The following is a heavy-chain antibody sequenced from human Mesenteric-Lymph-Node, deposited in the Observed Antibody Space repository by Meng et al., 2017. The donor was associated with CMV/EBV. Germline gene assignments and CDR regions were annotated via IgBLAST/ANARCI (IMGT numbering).Heavy chain of an antibody. V-gene: IGHV1-69*02. CDR1: GGTFSSYT. CDR2: IIPILGIA. D-gene: IGHD2-2*01. CDR3: ARLPQGYCSSTSCQNDAFDI. J-gene: IGHJ3*02. Sequence: SVKVSCKASGGTFSSYTISWVRQAPGQGLEWMGRIIPILGIANYAQKFQGRVTITADKSTSTAYMELSSLRSEDTAVYYCARLPQGYCSSTSCQNDAFDIWGQGT.